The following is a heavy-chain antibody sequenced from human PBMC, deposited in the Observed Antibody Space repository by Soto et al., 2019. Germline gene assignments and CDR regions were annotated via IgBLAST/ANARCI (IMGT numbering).Heavy chain of an antibody. CDR2: ISGYKGKT. CDR3: ARRYGDPSSSAGFVY. CDR1: GYTFASYS. Sequence: QVHLVQSGPEVKRPGTSVKVSCKASGYTFASYSISWVRQAPGQGLEWMGWISGYKGKTNSVQKFQGRVTLTTDTSTSTAYLDLRNLRSDDTALYYCARRYGDPSSSAGFVYWGQGTLVTVS. J-gene: IGHJ4*02. D-gene: IGHD4-17*01. V-gene: IGHV1-18*01.